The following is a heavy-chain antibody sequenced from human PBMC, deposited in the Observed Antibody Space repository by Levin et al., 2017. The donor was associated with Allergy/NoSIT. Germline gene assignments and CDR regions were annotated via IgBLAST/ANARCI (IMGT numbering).Heavy chain of an antibody. D-gene: IGHD1-1*01. CDR2: IQYNENK. CDR3: ARDWDAVIGTTDVFDV. Sequence: GESLKISCEASGFNFRSYAMHWVRQTPGQGLEWVAVIQYNENKNYADSVKGRFTISRDNSKNTLYLHMNSLRVDDTAVYYCARDWDAVIGTTDVFDVWGQGTMVTVSP. CDR1: GFNFRSYA. V-gene: IGHV3-33*05. J-gene: IGHJ3*01.